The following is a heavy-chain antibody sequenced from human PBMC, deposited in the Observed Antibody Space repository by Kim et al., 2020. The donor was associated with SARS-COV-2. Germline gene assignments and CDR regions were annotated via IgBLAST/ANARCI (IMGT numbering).Heavy chain of an antibody. CDR2: ISDSGGTI. J-gene: IGHJ6*02. CDR3: ARDQPGSYYTSDHYYYYGMDV. CDR1: GFTFSDAY. V-gene: IGHV3-11*01. D-gene: IGHD3-10*01. Sequence: GGSLRLSCAASGFTFSDAYMSWIRQAPGKGLEWVSYISDSGGTIHYAESVKGRFTISRDNARNSLYLQMNTLRAEDTAVYYCARDQPGSYYTSDHYYYYGMDVWGQGTTVTVSS.